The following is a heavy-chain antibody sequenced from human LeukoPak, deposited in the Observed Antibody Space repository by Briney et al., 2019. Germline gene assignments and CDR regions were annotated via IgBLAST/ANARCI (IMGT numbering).Heavy chain of an antibody. V-gene: IGHV5-51*01. CDR2: IYPGDSDT. Sequence: GESLKISCKGSGYSFTSYWIGWVRQMPGKGLEWMGIIYPGDSDTRYSPSFQGQVTISADKSISTAYLQWSSLTASGTAMSYCARRARVGVEGTGFDPWGQGPLVTVSS. CDR3: ARRARVGVEGTGFDP. D-gene: IGHD1-14*01. J-gene: IGHJ5*02. CDR1: GYSFTSYW.